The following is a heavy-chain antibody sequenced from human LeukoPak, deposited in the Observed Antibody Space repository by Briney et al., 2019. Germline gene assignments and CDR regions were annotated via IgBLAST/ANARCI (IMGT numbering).Heavy chain of an antibody. CDR1: GYTFTSST. J-gene: IGHJ4*02. D-gene: IGHD3-3*01. CDR2: INGGNGNT. Sequence: ASVKVSCKASGYTFTSSTVQWVRQAPGQSLEWMGWINGGNGNTKYSQKLQGRVTITRDASASTAYMELRSLRSDDTAVYYCARGFPAYYDFWSGPDYYFDYWGQGTLVTVSS. V-gene: IGHV1-3*01. CDR3: ARGFPAYYDFWSGPDYYFDY.